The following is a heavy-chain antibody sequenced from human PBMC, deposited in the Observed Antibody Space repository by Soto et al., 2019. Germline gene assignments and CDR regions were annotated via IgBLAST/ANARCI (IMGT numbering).Heavy chain of an antibody. V-gene: IGHV4-39*01. D-gene: IGHD2-8*01. Sequence: SETLSLTCTVSGGSISSSSYYWGWIRQPPGKGLEWIGSIYYSGSTYYNPSLKSRVTISVDTSKNQFSLKLSSVTAADTAVYYCARRTSGVTARLVWFDPWGQGTLVTVSS. CDR3: ARRTSGVTARLVWFDP. CDR2: IYYSGST. J-gene: IGHJ5*02. CDR1: GGSISSSSYY.